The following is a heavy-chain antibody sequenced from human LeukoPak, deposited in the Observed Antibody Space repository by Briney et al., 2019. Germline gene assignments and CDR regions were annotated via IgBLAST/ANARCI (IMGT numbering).Heavy chain of an antibody. V-gene: IGHV3-15*07. Sequence: GGSLRLSCAASGFTFSNAWMNWVRQAPGKGLEWVGRIKSKTDGGTTDYAAPVKGRFTISRDDSKNTLYLQMNSLKTEDTAVYYCTTDGVEAAAGIGFLSYFDYWGQGTLVTVSS. D-gene: IGHD6-13*01. CDR1: GFTFSNAW. J-gene: IGHJ4*02. CDR3: TTDGVEAAAGIGFLSYFDY. CDR2: IKSKTDGGTT.